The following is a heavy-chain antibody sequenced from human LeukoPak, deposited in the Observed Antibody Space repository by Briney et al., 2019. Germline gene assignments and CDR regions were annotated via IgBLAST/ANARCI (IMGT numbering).Heavy chain of an antibody. CDR3: AKDLLKTYGLGSYYKGGFYFDY. V-gene: IGHV3-23*01. CDR1: GFTFDDYG. Sequence: PGGSLRLSCAASGFTFDDYGMSWVRQTPGKGLEWVSAISGSGVSTYYADSVKGRFTISRDNSKHTLYLQMNSLRAEDTAVYYCAKDLLKTYGLGSYYKGGFYFDYWGQGTLVTVSS. D-gene: IGHD3-10*01. CDR2: ISGSGVST. J-gene: IGHJ4*02.